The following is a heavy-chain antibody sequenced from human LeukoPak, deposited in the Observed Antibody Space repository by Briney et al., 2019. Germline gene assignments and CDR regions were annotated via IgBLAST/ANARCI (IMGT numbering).Heavy chain of an antibody. CDR3: ARGRRDTRLTFDY. Sequence: GESLKISCKGSGYSFTSYWIGWVRQMPGKGLEWMGIIYPGDSDTRYSPSFQGQVTISADKSISTAYLQWRSLKASDTAMYYFARGRRDTRLTFDYWGQGTLVTVSS. CDR2: IYPGDSDT. V-gene: IGHV5-51*01. D-gene: IGHD3-9*01. J-gene: IGHJ4*02. CDR1: GYSFTSYW.